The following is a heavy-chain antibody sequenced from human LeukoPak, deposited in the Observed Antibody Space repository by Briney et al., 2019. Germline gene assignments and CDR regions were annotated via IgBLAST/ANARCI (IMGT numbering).Heavy chain of an antibody. J-gene: IGHJ4*02. D-gene: IGHD3-9*01. V-gene: IGHV1-18*01. Sequence: ASVKVSCKASGYTFTSYGVSWVRQAPGQGLEWMGWINTYNVNTNYAQKFQGRVTLTTDASTSTAYMELRSLRSDDTAVYYCARESTYYDILTGYHFDYWGQGTLVTVSS. CDR2: INTYNVNT. CDR3: ARESTYYDILTGYHFDY. CDR1: GYTFTSYG.